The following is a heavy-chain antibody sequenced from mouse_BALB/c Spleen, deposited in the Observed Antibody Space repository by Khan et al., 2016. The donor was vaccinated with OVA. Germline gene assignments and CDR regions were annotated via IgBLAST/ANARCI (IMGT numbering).Heavy chain of an antibody. CDR3: ARRAYYANWYFDV. CDR2: ISYSGST. J-gene: IGHJ1*01. D-gene: IGHD1-1*02. CDR1: GYSITSDYA. Sequence: EVKLLESGPGLVKPSQSLSLTCTVTGYSITSDYAWNWIRQFPGNKLEWMGYISYSGSTSYNPSLKSRISITRDTSKNQFFLQLNPVTTGDTATYYCARRAYYANWYFDVWGAGTTVTVSS. V-gene: IGHV3-2*02.